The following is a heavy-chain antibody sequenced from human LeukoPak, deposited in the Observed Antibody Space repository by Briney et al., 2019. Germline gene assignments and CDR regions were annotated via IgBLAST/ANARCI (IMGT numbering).Heavy chain of an antibody. Sequence: SETLSLTCAVYGGSFSGYYWSWIRQPPGKGLEWIGEINHSGSTNYNPPLKSRVTISVDTSKNQFSLKLSSVTAADTAVYYCARTQNWSSGWYRYWGQGTLVTVSS. CDR2: INHSGST. D-gene: IGHD6-19*01. J-gene: IGHJ4*02. CDR1: GGSFSGYY. CDR3: ARTQNWSSGWYRY. V-gene: IGHV4-34*01.